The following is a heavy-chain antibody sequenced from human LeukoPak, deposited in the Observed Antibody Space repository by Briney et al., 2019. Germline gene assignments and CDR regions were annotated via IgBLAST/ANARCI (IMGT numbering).Heavy chain of an antibody. J-gene: IGHJ1*01. CDR2: ISSSGTTI. Sequence: PGGSLRLSCAASGFTFSDYYMSWIRQAPGKGLEWVSYISSSGTTIYYADSVRGRFTISRDNAKNSLYLQMNSLRAEDPAVYYCARVRDYYDSSGYYSEYFQDWGQGTLVTVSS. CDR3: ARVRDYYDSSGYYSEYFQD. D-gene: IGHD3-22*01. CDR1: GFTFSDYY. V-gene: IGHV3-11*01.